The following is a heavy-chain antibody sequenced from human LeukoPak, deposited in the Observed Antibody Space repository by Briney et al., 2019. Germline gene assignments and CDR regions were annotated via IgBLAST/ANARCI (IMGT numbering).Heavy chain of an antibody. V-gene: IGHV3-23*01. CDR3: AKGQQLGDY. CDR1: GFTFSSYA. J-gene: IGHJ4*02. D-gene: IGHD6-13*01. Sequence: PGGSLRLSCAASGFTFSSYAMSWVRQAPGKGLEWVSTISSSGGSTYYADSVKGRFTISRDNSKTTLYLQMNSLRAEDTAIYYCAKGQQLGDYWGQGTLVTVSS. CDR2: ISSSGGST.